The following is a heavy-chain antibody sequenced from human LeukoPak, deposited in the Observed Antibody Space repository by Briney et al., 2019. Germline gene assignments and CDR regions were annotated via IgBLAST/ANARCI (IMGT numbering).Heavy chain of an antibody. CDR2: IIPIFGTA. D-gene: IGHD6-6*01. Sequence: SVKVSCKASGGTFSSYAISWVRQAPGQGLEWMGGIIPIFGTANYAQKSQGRDTITADKSTSTAYMELSSLRSEDTAVYYCARKGRPYYYYYYMDVWGKGTTVTVSS. J-gene: IGHJ6*03. CDR3: ARKGRPYYYYYYMDV. V-gene: IGHV1-69*06. CDR1: GGTFSSYA.